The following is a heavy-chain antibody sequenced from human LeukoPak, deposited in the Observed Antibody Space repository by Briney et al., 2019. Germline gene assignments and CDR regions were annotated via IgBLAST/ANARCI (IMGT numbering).Heavy chain of an antibody. CDR2: ISPSSGGAT. Sequence: PGGSLRLSCAASGFTFSSYAMSWVRQAPGKGLEWVSGISPSSGGATYYADSVKGRFTISRDNSKNTLYLQMNSLRAEDTAVYYCAKESCSTSNCYGIDYWGQGTLVTVSS. J-gene: IGHJ4*02. CDR3: AKESCSTSNCYGIDY. CDR1: GFTFSSYA. D-gene: IGHD2-2*01. V-gene: IGHV3-23*01.